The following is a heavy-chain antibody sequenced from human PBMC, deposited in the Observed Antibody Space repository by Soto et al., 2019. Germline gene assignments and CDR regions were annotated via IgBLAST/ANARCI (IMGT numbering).Heavy chain of an antibody. V-gene: IGHV3-23*01. CDR3: AKDRMDHNSVWDPFDV. D-gene: IGHD1-20*01. CDR1: GFTFNIYA. J-gene: IGHJ3*01. Sequence: GGSLRLSCAASGFTFNIYAMSWVRQAPGRGLQWVSSIGGGDDDTYYADSVRGRFTISRDNSKKMVFLQMNSLRTDDTAVYYCAKDRMDHNSVWDPFDVWGPGTLVT. CDR2: IGGGDDDT.